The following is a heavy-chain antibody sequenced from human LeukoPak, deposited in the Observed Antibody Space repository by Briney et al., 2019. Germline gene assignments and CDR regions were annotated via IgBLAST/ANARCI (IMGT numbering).Heavy chain of an antibody. CDR1: GFTVDSNY. CDR3: ARGDDSGYYDYFDY. D-gene: IGHD3-22*01. V-gene: IGHV3-53*01. J-gene: IGHJ4*02. CDR2: IYTGGNT. Sequence: GGSLRLSCAASGFTVDSNYLSWVRQAPGKGLEWVSTIYTGGNTYYAASVKGRFTISRDFSKNTVFLHMNSLRAEDTAMYYCARGDDSGYYDYFDYWGQGALATDSS.